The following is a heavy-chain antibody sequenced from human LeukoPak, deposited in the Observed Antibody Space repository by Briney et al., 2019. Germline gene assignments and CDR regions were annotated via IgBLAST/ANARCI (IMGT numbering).Heavy chain of an antibody. CDR1: GFSVSSNY. D-gene: IGHD6-19*01. J-gene: IGHJ4*02. CDR3: ARASEGSAWYVDS. V-gene: IGHV3-53*01. Sequence: PGGSLRLSCAASGFSVSSNYMSWVRHAPGKGLEWVSIIYSGGSTYYADSVKGRFTISRDDFKHTVYLQMNNLRAEDTAVYYCARASEGSAWYVDSWGQGTLVTVSS. CDR2: IYSGGST.